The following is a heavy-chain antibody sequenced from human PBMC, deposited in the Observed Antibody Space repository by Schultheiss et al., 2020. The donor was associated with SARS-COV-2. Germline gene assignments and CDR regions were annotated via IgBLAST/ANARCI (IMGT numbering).Heavy chain of an antibody. CDR2: IYPSGST. V-gene: IGHV4-39*07. J-gene: IGHJ4*02. CDR1: GGSISSGGYY. CDR3: ARNLFHYGAGQGWWGHSFDY. D-gene: IGHD4-17*01. Sequence: SETLSLTCTVSGGSISSGGYYWGWIRQPPGKGLEWIGSIYPSGSTYYNPSLKSRVTISVDTSKNQFSLKLSSVTAADTAVYYCARNLFHYGAGQGWWGHSFDYWGQGTLVTVSS.